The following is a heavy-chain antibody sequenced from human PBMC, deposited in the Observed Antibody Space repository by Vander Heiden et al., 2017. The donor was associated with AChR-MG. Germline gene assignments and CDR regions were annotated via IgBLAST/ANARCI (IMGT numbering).Heavy chain of an antibody. CDR2: IYWDDDK. J-gene: IGHJ4*02. CDR3: AHRRRWLLFDY. D-gene: IGHD2-15*01. V-gene: IGHV2-5*02. CDR1: GASLRTSGVG. Sequence: QITLKESGPTPVKPTQTLTLTCTLSGASLRTSGVGVGGLRQPPGKALEWRALIYWDDDKRYSPSLKSRLTITKDTSKNQVVLTMTNMDPVDTATYYCAHRRRWLLFDYWGQGTLVTVSS.